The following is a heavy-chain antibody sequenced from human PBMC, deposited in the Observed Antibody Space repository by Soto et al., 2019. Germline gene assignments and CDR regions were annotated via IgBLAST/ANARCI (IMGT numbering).Heavy chain of an antibody. V-gene: IGHV3-33*01. J-gene: IGHJ6*02. D-gene: IGHD2-15*01. CDR3: ASEYCSGGRCYYYGMDV. Sequence: QVQLLESGGGVVQPGRSLRLSCAASGFTFSSYGMHWVRQAPGKGLEWVAVIWYDGSNKYYADSVKGRFTISRDNSKNTLYVQMKSLRAEDTAVYYCASEYCSGGRCYYYGMDVWGQGTTVTVSS. CDR1: GFTFSSYG. CDR2: IWYDGSNK.